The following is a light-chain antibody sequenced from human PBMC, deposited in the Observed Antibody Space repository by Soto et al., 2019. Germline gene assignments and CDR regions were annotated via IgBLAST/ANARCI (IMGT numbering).Light chain of an antibody. Sequence: DIQMTQSPSTLSASVGDRVTITCRASQSISSWLAWYQQKPGKAPKLLIYDASSLESGVPSRFSGSGSGTEFTLTIISLQPVDVATYYCQQYNSYSCTFGQGTKVDI. CDR1: QSISSW. V-gene: IGKV1-5*01. CDR2: DAS. J-gene: IGKJ1*01. CDR3: QQYNSYSCT.